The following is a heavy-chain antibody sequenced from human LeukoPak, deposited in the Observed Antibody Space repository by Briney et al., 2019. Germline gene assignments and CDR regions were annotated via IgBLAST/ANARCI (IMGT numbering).Heavy chain of an antibody. J-gene: IGHJ1*01. CDR3: ARDAVAVLKYFQH. V-gene: IGHV4-4*02. CDR1: GGSISSSNW. D-gene: IGHD6-19*01. Sequence: PSETLSLTCAVSGGSISSSNWWSWVRQPPGKGLEWIGEIYHSGSTNYNPSLKSRVTISVDTSKNQFSLKLSSVTAADTAVYYCARDAVAVLKYFQHWGQGTLVTVSS. CDR2: IYHSGST.